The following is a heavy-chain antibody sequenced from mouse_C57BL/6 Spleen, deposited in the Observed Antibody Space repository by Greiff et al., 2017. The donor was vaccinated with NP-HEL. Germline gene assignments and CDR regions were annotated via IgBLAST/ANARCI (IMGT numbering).Heavy chain of an antibody. CDR1: GYTFTSYW. CDR3: ARWWILLYAMDY. V-gene: IGHV1-59*01. CDR2: IDPSDSYT. J-gene: IGHJ4*01. D-gene: IGHD2-3*01. Sequence: QVQLQQPGAELVRPGTSVTLSCTASGYTFTSYWMHWVKQRPGQGLEWIGVIDPSDSYTTYNPKFKGKATLTVDTSSSTAYMQLSSLTSEDSAVSCCARWWILLYAMDYWGQGTSVTVSA.